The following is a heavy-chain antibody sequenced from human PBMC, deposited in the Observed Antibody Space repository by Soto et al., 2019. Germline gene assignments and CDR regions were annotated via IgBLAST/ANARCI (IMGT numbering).Heavy chain of an antibody. J-gene: IGHJ4*02. CDR1: GGTFSSYA. D-gene: IGHD6-13*01. CDR3: ASEGGRDSSTWICNY. Sequence: QVQLVQSGAEVKKPGSSVKVSCKASGGTFSSYAISWVRQAPGQGLEWMGGIIPSFGTANYAQRFQGRVTTTAGESASTAYMELRSLGSADAAEYYWASEGGRDSSTWICNYWGQGTLVTVSS. CDR2: IIPSFGTA. V-gene: IGHV1-69*12.